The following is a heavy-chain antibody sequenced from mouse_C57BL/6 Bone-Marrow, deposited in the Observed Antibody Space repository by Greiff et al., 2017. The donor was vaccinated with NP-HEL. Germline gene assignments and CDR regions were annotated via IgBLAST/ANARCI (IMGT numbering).Heavy chain of an antibody. J-gene: IGHJ4*01. V-gene: IGHV1-75*01. CDR3: ARWGLFTLSMDY. CDR1: GYTFTDYY. CDR2: IFPGSGST. Sequence: QVHVKQPGPELVKPGASVKISCKASGYTFTDYYINWVKQRPGQGLEWIGWIFPGSGSTYYNETFKGKATLTVDKSSSTAYMLLSSLTSEDSAVYFCARWGLFTLSMDYWGQGTSVTVSS. D-gene: IGHD3-1*01.